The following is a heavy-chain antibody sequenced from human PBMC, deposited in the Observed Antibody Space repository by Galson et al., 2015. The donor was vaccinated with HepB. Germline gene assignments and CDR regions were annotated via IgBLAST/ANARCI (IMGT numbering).Heavy chain of an antibody. CDR1: GYTFTDYY. Sequence: SVKVSCKASGYTFTDYYLHWVRHAPEQGLEWMGWVNPQDGGTHYAQSFQGRVTMTRDTSINTAYMELNRLTSDDTAFYYCTSHWAYLEYWGQGTLVTVSS. J-gene: IGHJ4*02. CDR2: VNPQDGGT. D-gene: IGHD3-16*01. V-gene: IGHV1-2*02. CDR3: TSHWAYLEY.